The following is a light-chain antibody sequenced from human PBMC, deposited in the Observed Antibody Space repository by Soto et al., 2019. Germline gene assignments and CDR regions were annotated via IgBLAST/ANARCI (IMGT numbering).Light chain of an antibody. J-gene: IGLJ2*01. CDR2: DVS. CDR3: SSYTSSSTLI. CDR1: SSDVGGYNY. V-gene: IGLV2-14*01. Sequence: QSALTQPASVSGSPGQSITISCTGTSSDVGGYNYVSWYQQHPDKAPKLMVYDVSNRPSGVSNRFSGSKSGNTAALTISGRQAEDEADYYCSSYTSSSTLIFGGGTKLTVL.